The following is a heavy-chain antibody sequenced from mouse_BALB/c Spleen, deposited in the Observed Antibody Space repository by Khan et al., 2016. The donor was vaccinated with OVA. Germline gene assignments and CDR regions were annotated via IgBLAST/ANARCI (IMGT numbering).Heavy chain of an antibody. CDR3: ARDLRRYFDY. CDR1: GFSLTSYG. Sequence: VQLQESGPGLVAPSQSLSITCTVSGFSLTSYGVHWVRPPPGKGLEWLGAIWAGGSTNYNSALMSRLSISKDNSKSQVFLKMNSLQTDDTAMYYCARDLRRYFDYWGQGTTLTVSS. J-gene: IGHJ2*01. D-gene: IGHD1-2*01. CDR2: IWAGGST. V-gene: IGHV2-9*02.